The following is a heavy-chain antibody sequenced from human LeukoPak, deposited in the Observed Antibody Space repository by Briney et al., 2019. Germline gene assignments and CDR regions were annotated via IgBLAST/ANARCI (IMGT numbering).Heavy chain of an antibody. J-gene: IGHJ4*02. D-gene: IGHD2-21*01. CDR3: ARGVVIAPQTFDY. CDR1: TFSIGTNYY. CDR2: IYYSGST. V-gene: IGHV4-59*01. Sequence: SETLSLTCTVSTFSIGTNYYWGWIRPPPGKGLEWIGYIYYSGSTNYNPSLKSRVTISVDTSKNQFSLKLSSVTAADTAVYYCARGVVIAPQTFDYWGQGTLVTVSS.